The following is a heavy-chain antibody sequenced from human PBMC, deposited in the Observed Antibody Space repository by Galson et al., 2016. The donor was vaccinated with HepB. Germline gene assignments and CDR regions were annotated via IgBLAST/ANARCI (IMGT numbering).Heavy chain of an antibody. J-gene: IGHJ4*02. D-gene: IGHD2-8*02. Sequence: SVKVSCKASGYTFTAHAVHWVRQAPGQRLEWMGWINTGNGNTKYSQKFQGRVTITRDTFATTAYIELSSVRSEDTAVYYCARGRRGGVPLDNWGQGTLVAVSS. V-gene: IGHV1-3*04. CDR3: ARGRRGGVPLDN. CDR1: GYTFTAHA. CDR2: INTGNGNT.